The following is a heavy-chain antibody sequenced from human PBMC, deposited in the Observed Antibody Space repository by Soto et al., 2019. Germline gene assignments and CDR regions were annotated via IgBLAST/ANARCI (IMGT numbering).Heavy chain of an antibody. CDR3: ASDSAGSGYDWFYP. CDR2: ISAYNGNT. V-gene: IGHV1-18*01. CDR1: GYTFTSYG. J-gene: IGHJ5*02. Sequence: QVQLVQSGAEVKKPGASVKVSCKASGYTFTSYGISWVRQAPGQGLEWMGWISAYNGNTIYAQKLQGRVTMTTDTYTSTPYMELRSLRPDDTAVYYRASDSAGSGYDWFYPWGQGPLVTVSS. D-gene: IGHD3-10*01.